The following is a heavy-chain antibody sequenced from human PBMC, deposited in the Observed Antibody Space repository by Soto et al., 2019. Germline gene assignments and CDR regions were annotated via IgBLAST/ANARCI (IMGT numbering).Heavy chain of an antibody. D-gene: IGHD6-19*01. CDR2: MNPNSGNT. J-gene: IGHJ4*02. CDR3: ARAPLSSGWYWGY. Sequence: ASVKVSCKASGYTFTSYDINWVRQATGQGLEWMGWMNPNSGNTGYAQKFQGRVTMTRNTSISTAYMELSSLRSEDTAVYYCARAPLSSGWYWGYWGQGTLVTVSS. CDR1: GYTFTSYD. V-gene: IGHV1-8*01.